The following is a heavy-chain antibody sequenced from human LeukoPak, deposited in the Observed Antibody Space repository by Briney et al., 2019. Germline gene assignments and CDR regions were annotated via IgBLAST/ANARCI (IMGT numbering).Heavy chain of an antibody. J-gene: IGHJ3*02. CDR3: AKNIVGALRGGAFDI. CDR2: IRFDGSNK. Sequence: AGGSLRLSCAASGFTFSNYGVHWVRQAPGKGLEWVSFIRFDGSNKYYADSVKGRFTISRDNFKNTLYLQMNSLRAEDTAVYYCAKNIVGALRGGAFDIWGQGTMVTVSS. V-gene: IGHV3-30*02. CDR1: GFTFSNYG. D-gene: IGHD1-26*01.